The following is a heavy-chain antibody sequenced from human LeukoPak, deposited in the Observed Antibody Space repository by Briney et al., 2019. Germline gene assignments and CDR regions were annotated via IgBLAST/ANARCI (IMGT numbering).Heavy chain of an antibody. V-gene: IGHV1-46*01. J-gene: IGHJ4*02. CDR2: FNPSGGNA. CDR1: GYTFSSHH. CDR3: ARARLGSSASADC. D-gene: IGHD6-19*01. Sequence: GASVTVSFTASGYTFSSHHLHWVWLRPGPGLGWVGIFNPSGGNATHAQKFQARVTMTRDTSTSTVYMEVSSLRSEDTAVYYCARARLGSSASADCWGQGTLVTVSS.